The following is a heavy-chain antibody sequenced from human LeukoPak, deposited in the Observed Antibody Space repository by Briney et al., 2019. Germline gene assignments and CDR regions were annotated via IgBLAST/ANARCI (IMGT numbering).Heavy chain of an antibody. D-gene: IGHD3-9*01. CDR3: AKDYDTLTGYYSLIDY. Sequence: GGSLRLSCAASGFTFSSYAMSWVRQAPGKGLEWVSVISGSGGSTSYADSVKGRFTVSRDNSKNMLYLQMHSLRAEDTALYYCAKDYDTLTGYYSLIDYWGQGTLVTASS. J-gene: IGHJ4*02. V-gene: IGHV3-23*01. CDR2: ISGSGGST. CDR1: GFTFSSYA.